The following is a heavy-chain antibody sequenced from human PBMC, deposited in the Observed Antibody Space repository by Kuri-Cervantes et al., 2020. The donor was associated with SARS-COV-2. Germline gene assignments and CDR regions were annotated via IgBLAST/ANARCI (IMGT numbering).Heavy chain of an antibody. CDR2: INPNSGGT. V-gene: IGHV1-2*04. Sequence: ASVKVSCKATGYTFSSYYMYWVRQAPGQGLEWMGWINPNSGGTNYAQNFQGWVTMTRDTSISTAYMELSRLRSDDTAVYYWARGMVRGIIQYYYSGMDVWGQGTTVTVSS. CDR1: GYTFSSYY. D-gene: IGHD3-10*01. CDR3: ARGMVRGIIQYYYSGMDV. J-gene: IGHJ6*02.